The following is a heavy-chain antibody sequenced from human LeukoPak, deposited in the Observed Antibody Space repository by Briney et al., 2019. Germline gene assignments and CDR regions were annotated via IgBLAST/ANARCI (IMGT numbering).Heavy chain of an antibody. D-gene: IGHD3-9*01. CDR1: GGSISSYH. Sequence: PSETLSLTCTVSGGSISSYHWSWIRQPPGKGLEWIGYIYYSGSTNYNPSLKSRVTISIDTSKTQFSLKLSSVTATDTAVYYCARDPGRYFDWLLLSAFDIWGQGTMVTVSS. J-gene: IGHJ3*02. CDR2: IYYSGST. CDR3: ARDPGRYFDWLLLSAFDI. V-gene: IGHV4-59*01.